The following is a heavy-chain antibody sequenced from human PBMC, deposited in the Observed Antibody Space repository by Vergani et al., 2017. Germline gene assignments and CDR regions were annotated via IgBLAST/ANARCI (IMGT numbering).Heavy chain of an antibody. CDR3: ASSFWSGYSPTGADGFDI. CDR2: IYYSGST. V-gene: IGHV4-39*01. J-gene: IGHJ3*02. CDR1: GGSISSSSYY. D-gene: IGHD3-3*01. Sequence: QLQLQESGPGLVKPSETLSLTCTVSGGSISSSSYYWGWIRQPPGKGLEWIGSIYYSGSTYYNPSLKSRVTISVDTSKNQFSLKLSSVTAADTAVYYCASSFWSGYSPTGADGFDIWGQGTMVTVSS.